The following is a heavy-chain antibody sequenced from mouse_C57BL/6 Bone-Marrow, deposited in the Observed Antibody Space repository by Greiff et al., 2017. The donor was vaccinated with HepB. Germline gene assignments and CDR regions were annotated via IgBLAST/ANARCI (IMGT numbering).Heavy chain of an antibody. D-gene: IGHD3-1*01. Sequence: EVKVVESGGGLVQPGESLKLSCESNEYEFPSHDMSWVRKTPEKRLELVAAINSDGGSTYYPDTMERRFIISRDNTKKTMYLQMSSLRSEDTALYYCAREGLPHYYAMDYWGQGTSVTVSS. CDR1: EYEFPSHD. CDR3: AREGLPHYYAMDY. CDR2: INSDGGST. V-gene: IGHV5-2*01. J-gene: IGHJ4*01.